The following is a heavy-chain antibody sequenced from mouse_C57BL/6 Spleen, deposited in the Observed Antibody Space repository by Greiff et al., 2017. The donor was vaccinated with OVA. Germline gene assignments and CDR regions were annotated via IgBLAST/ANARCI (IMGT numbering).Heavy chain of an antibody. V-gene: IGHV3-6*01. CDR3: ARAFQFAY. J-gene: IGHJ3*01. Sequence: EVKLMESGPGLVKPSQSLSLTCSVTGYSITSGYYWNWIRQFPGNKLEWMGYISYDGSNNYNPSLKNRISITRDTSKNQFFLKLNSVTTEDTATYYCARAFQFAYWGQGTLVTVSA. CDR1: GYSITSGYY. CDR2: ISYDGSN.